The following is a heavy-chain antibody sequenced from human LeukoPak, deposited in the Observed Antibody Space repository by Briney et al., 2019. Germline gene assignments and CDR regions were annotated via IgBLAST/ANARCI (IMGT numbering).Heavy chain of an antibody. CDR3: AKDALMRRDGYYMDV. V-gene: IGHV3-23*01. Sequence: GGSLRLSCAVSGFAFGSEAMSWVRQSPARGLEWVASISPGGGTTYYADYVKGRFTISRDNSNNSLFVQMNSLRAEDTAVYYCAKDALMRRDGYYMDVWGKGTTVTVSS. CDR1: GFAFGSEA. CDR2: ISPGGGTT. J-gene: IGHJ6*03. D-gene: IGHD3-16*01.